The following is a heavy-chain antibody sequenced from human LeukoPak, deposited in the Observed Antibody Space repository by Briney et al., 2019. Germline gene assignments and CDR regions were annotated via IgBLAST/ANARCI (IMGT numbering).Heavy chain of an antibody. D-gene: IGHD3-22*01. Sequence: SETLSLTCTVSGGSISSNTYYWDWIRQPPGKGLECIGSIYYGGSTYYNPSLKSRVIISVDTSKNQFSLKLSSVTAADTAVYYCARAYYYASSAYDIWGQGTMVTVSS. CDR2: IYYGGST. CDR3: ARAYYYASSAYDI. J-gene: IGHJ3*02. CDR1: GGSISSNTYY. V-gene: IGHV4-39*01.